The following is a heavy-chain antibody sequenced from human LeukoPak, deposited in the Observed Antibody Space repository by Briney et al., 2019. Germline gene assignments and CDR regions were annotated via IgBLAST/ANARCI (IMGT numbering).Heavy chain of an antibody. V-gene: IGHV3-23*01. J-gene: IGHJ4*02. CDR2: ISGSGGST. Sequence: GGSLRLSCAASGFTFSSYAMSWVRQAPGKGLEWVSAISGSGGSTYYADSVKGRFTISGDNSKNTLYLQMNSLRAEDTAVYYCAKFDYGDYVHDYWGQGTLVTVSS. CDR3: AKFDYGDYVHDY. CDR1: GFTFSSYA. D-gene: IGHD4-17*01.